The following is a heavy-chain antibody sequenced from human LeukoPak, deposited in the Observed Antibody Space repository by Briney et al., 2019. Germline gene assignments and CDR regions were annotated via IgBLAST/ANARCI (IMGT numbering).Heavy chain of an antibody. D-gene: IGHD3-16*01. V-gene: IGHV1-69*13. Sequence: GASVKVSCKASGGTFSNYAISWVRQAPGQGLEWMGGIIPIFGTANYAQKFQGRVTITADESTSTAYMELSSLRSEDTAVYYCARVAHKTLDYYYYYMDVWGKGTTVTVSS. CDR2: IIPIFGTA. J-gene: IGHJ6*03. CDR1: GGTFSNYA. CDR3: ARVAHKTLDYYYYYMDV.